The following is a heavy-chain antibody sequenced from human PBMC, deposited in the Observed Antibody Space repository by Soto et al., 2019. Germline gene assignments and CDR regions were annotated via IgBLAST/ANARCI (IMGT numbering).Heavy chain of an antibody. CDR3: AKRPLTAAGFDY. CDR2: ITGSGGGT. J-gene: IGHJ4*02. V-gene: IGHV3-23*01. Sequence: EVQLLESGGGLVQPGGSLRLSCAGSGFTFSNYAMTWVRQAPGKGLEWVSVITGSGGGTYFVDSVKGRFTISSDNSKNTVYLQMNSLRAEDTAVYYCAKRPLTAAGFDYWGQGTLVTVSS. D-gene: IGHD6-13*01. CDR1: GFTFSNYA.